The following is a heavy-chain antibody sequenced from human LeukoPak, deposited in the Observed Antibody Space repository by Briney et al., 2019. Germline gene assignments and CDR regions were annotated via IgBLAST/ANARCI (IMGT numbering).Heavy chain of an antibody. CDR3: ARWRGSASERSDY. CDR2: IKQDGSAK. D-gene: IGHD2-2*01. J-gene: IGHJ4*02. Sequence: GGSLRLSCTASGFTFSDYWMTWVRQAPGKGLEWVANIKQDGSAKYYVDSVKGRFTISRDNAKNSLYLQMDSLRVEDTATYYCARWRGSASERSDYWGQGTLVTVSS. CDR1: GFTFSDYW. V-gene: IGHV3-7*01.